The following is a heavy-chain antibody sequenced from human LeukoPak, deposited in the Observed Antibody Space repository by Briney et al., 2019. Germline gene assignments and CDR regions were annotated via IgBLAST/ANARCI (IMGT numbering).Heavy chain of an antibody. V-gene: IGHV4-59*02. CDR1: GDSVSGYY. J-gene: IGHJ6*02. D-gene: IGHD3-16*01. CDR2: IHSSGST. Sequence: SETLSLTCGVSGDSVSGYYWSWIRRPPEKGLEWIGYIHSSGSTNYSPSLKSRLALSVDTSKNQFSLNLNSVTAADTAVYYCARVGVMAPVNGYRYHSLDVWGQGTTVAVSS. CDR3: ARVGVMAPVNGYRYHSLDV.